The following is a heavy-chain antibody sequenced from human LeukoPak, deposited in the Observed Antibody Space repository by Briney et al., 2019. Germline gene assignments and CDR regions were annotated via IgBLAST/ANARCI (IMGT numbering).Heavy chain of an antibody. CDR1: SSYA. Sequence: SSYAMSWVRQPPGKGLEWIGSIYDSGSTYYNPSLKSRVTISVDTSKNQFSLKLNSVTAADTAVYYCARHYGPWGQGTLVTVSS. CDR2: IYDSGST. J-gene: IGHJ5*02. D-gene: IGHD3-10*01. CDR3: ARHYGP. V-gene: IGHV4-39*01.